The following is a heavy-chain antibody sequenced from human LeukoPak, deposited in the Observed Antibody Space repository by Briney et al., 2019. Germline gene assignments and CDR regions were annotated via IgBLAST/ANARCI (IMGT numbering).Heavy chain of an antibody. J-gene: IGHJ4*02. CDR1: GGSITSNQYY. CDR3: ARSTVITPRYFDH. Sequence: SETLSLTCSLSGGSITSNQYYWGWIRQPPGKGLEWIGCVYYNGKTQYTPSLKTRVTITIDTSKTQFSLRLTSVSAEDTAFYYCARSTVITPRYFDHWGQGILVRVSS. D-gene: IGHD4-17*01. V-gene: IGHV4-39*01. CDR2: VYYNGKT.